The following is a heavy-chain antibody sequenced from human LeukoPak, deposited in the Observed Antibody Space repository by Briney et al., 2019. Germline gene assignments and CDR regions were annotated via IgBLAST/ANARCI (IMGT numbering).Heavy chain of an antibody. V-gene: IGHV4-59*08. Sequence: PSETLSLTCTVSAGSISNYYWSWIRQPPGKELEWIGYIYSSGHTNYNPSLKNRDTISVDTSKNQLSLNLTSVTAADTAVYYCARHFSGAAAPLPFDYWGEGTLVTVSS. J-gene: IGHJ4*02. CDR3: ARHFSGAAAPLPFDY. CDR1: AGSISNYY. D-gene: IGHD6-13*01. CDR2: IYSSGHT.